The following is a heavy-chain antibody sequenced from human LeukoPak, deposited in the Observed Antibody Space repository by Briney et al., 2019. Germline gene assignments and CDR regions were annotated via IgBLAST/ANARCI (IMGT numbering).Heavy chain of an antibody. CDR3: ARGDLDYYDSSGYPNWFDP. J-gene: IGHJ5*02. V-gene: IGHV3-74*01. D-gene: IGHD3-22*01. CDR2: INDDGSNK. CDR1: GFMFSNYW. Sequence: PGGSLRLSCEVSGFMFSNYWMHWVRQAPGKGPVWVSRINDDGSNKSHADSVQGRFTISRDNAKNSLYLQMNSLRAEDTAVYYCARGDLDYYDSSGYPNWFDPWGQGTLVTVSS.